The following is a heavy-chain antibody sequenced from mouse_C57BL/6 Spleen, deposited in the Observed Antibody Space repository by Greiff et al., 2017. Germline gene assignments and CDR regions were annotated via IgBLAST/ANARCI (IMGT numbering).Heavy chain of an antibody. CDR2: IRSKSNNYAT. D-gene: IGHD1-1*01. J-gene: IGHJ4*01. Sequence: EVKLVESGGGLVQPKGSLKLSCAASGFSFNTYAMNWVRQAPGKGLEWVARIRSKSNNYATYYADSVKDRFTISRDDSESMLYLQMNNLKTEDTAMYYCVRHPVVAPYAMDYWGQGTSVTVSS. V-gene: IGHV10-1*01. CDR1: GFSFNTYA. CDR3: VRHPVVAPYAMDY.